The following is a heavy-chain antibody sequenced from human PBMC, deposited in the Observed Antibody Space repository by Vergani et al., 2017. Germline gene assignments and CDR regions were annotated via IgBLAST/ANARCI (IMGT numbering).Heavy chain of an antibody. CDR2: ISGSSSYV. V-gene: IGHV3-21*01. CDR1: GFSFSSYS. D-gene: IGHD2-8*01. CDR3: ARGLWDCTHIRCSPPSY. J-gene: IGHJ4*02. Sequence: EVQLVESGGDVVQPGGSLRLSCAASGFSFSSYSMNWVRQAPGKGLEWVASISGSSSYVFYRDSVEGRFTITRDNAKKSVYLQMNSLRAEDTAMYFCARGLWDCTHIRCSPPSYWGQGTQVTVSS.